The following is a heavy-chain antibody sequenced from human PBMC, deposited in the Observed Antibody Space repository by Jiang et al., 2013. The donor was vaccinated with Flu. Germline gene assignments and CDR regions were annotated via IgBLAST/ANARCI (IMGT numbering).Heavy chain of an antibody. CDR3: ARSNSGSYFRFDY. CDR1: GGSISSTTYY. Sequence: GLVKPSETLSLTCTVSGGSISSTTYYWGWIRQPPGQGLEWIGSIYYSGTTYYNPSLKSRVTISVDTSKNQFSLKLSSVTAADTAIYYCARSNSGSYFRFDYWGQGTLVTVSS. V-gene: IGHV4-39*01. J-gene: IGHJ4*02. CDR2: IYYSGTT. D-gene: IGHD1-26*01.